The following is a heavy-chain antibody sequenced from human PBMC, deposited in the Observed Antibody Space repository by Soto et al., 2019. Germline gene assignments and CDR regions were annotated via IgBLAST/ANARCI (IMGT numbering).Heavy chain of an antibody. CDR2: IYYSGNT. CDR3: ARSGGFYYFDY. D-gene: IGHD3-10*01. Sequence: LSLTCTVSGGSVSSGTYYWSWIRQPPGKGLEWIGYIYYSGNTNYNASLKSRVTISLDTSRNQFSLKLRSVTAADTAVYYCARSGGFYYFDYWGQGTLVTVSS. J-gene: IGHJ4*02. CDR1: GGSVSSGTYY. V-gene: IGHV4-61*01.